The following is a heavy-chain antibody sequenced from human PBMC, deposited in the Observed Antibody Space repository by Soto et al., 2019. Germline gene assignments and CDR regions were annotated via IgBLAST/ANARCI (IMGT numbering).Heavy chain of an antibody. CDR1: GFTSRDNY. D-gene: IGHD1-26*01. CDR3: VSRSEAKREFDY. V-gene: IGHV3-72*01. CDR2: IRNKANSYTT. J-gene: IGHJ4*02. Sequence: PGGSLTPPGSACGFTSRDNYMDWLRQAPGKGLEWVGRIRNKANSYTTNRAASVEGRFTVSRDDSENSLYLQMNSLKIEDTAVYYCVSRSEAKREFDYWGQGILVTVSS.